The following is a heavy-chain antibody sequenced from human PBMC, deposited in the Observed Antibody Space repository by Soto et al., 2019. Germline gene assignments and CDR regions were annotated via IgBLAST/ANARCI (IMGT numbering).Heavy chain of an antibody. CDR2: IIPILGIA. CDR3: ARTTMTTVVTPRNYYYGMDV. CDR1: GGTFSSYT. D-gene: IGHD4-17*01. V-gene: IGHV1-69*02. J-gene: IGHJ6*02. Sequence: QVQLVQSGAEVKKPGSSVKVSCKASGGTFSSYTISWVRQAPGQGLEWMGRIIPILGIANYAQKFQGRVTITADKSTSTAYMELSSLRSEDTAVYYCARTTMTTVVTPRNYYYGMDVWGPGTTVTVSS.